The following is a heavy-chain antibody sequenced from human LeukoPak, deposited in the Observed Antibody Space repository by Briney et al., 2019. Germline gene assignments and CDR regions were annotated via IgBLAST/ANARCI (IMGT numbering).Heavy chain of an antibody. D-gene: IGHD2-21*02. CDR3: ARELGDPGDY. J-gene: IGHJ4*02. CDR2: IYSGGST. V-gene: IGHV3-53*01. Sequence: PGGSLRLSCAASGFTFGSTYMSWVRQAPGKGLEWVSAIYSGGSTYYADSVKGRFTISRDNPKNAVYLQMSSLRAEDTAVYYWARELGDPGDYWGQGTLVTVSS. CDR1: GFTFGSTY.